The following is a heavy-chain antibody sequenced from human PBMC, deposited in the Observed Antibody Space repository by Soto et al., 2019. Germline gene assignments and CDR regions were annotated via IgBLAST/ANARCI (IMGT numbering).Heavy chain of an antibody. D-gene: IGHD4-17*01. J-gene: IGHJ4*02. CDR2: IYYSGST. CDR3: ARSMTTVVTLDY. Sequence: PSDTLSLTCTDSGRDIRSSSYYWGWIRQPPGKGLEWIGSIYYSGSTYYNPSPKSRVTISVDTSKNQFSLKLSSVTAADTAVYYCARSMTTVVTLDYWGQGTLVTVS. V-gene: IGHV4-39*01. CDR1: GRDIRSSSYY.